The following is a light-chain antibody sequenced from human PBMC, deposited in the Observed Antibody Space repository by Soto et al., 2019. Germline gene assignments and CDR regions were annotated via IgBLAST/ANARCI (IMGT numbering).Light chain of an antibody. J-gene: IGKJ1*01. CDR2: AAS. Sequence: EIVLTQSPGTLALSPGERATLSCRASQSVSSYYLAWYQQKPGQAPRLLIYAASSRATGIPDRFSCGGSGTDFSLTISRLEPEDFAVYYCQQCGSSPWTFGQWTKVEIK. CDR1: QSVSSYY. V-gene: IGKV3-20*01. CDR3: QQCGSSPWT.